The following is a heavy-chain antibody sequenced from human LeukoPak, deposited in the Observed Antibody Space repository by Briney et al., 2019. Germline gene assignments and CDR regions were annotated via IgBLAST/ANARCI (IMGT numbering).Heavy chain of an antibody. D-gene: IGHD6-13*01. CDR3: ARGGQPRETYYYYGMDV. J-gene: IGHJ6*02. Sequence: GRSLRLSCAASGFTFSSYGMHWVRQAPGKGLEWVAVIWYDGSNKYYADSVKGRFTISRDNSKNTLYLQMNSLRAEDTAVYYCARGGQPRETYYYYGMDVWGQGTTVTVSS. CDR2: IWYDGSNK. CDR1: GFTFSSYG. V-gene: IGHV3-33*01.